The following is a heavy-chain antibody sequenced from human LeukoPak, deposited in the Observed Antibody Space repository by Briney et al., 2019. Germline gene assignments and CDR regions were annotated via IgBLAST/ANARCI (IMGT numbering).Heavy chain of an antibody. J-gene: IGHJ3*02. CDR2: IRYDGSIK. V-gene: IGHV3-30*02. Sequence: GGSLRLSCAASGFTFSTYDMHWVGQAPGKGLDWVAFIRYDGSIKHYADSLKGRFTISRDNSKNTLFLQMDSLRAEDTAVYYCAKDGRQRKTYYYGSESANAFDIWGQGTMVTVSS. CDR3: AKDGRQRKTYYYGSESANAFDI. CDR1: GFTFSTYD. D-gene: IGHD3-10*01.